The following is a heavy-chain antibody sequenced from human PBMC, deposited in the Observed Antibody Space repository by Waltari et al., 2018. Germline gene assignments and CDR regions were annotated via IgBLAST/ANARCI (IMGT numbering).Heavy chain of an antibody. CDR1: GGSFRGYY. J-gene: IGHJ5*02. CDR2: INHSGST. Sequence: QVQLQQWGAGLLKPSETLSLTCAVYGGSFRGYYWSWIRQPPGKGLEWIGEINHSGSTNYNPSLKSRVTISVDTSKNQFSLKLSSVTAADTAVYYCAKTGVTTGEDWFDPWGQGTLVTVSS. V-gene: IGHV4-34*02. CDR3: AKTGVTTGEDWFDP. D-gene: IGHD4-17*01.